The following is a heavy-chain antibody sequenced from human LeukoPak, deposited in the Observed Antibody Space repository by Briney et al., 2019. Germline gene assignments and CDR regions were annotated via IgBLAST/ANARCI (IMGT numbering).Heavy chain of an antibody. CDR1: GYTFTSYG. CDR3: ARDYFHSSGSYYDCFDP. CDR2: ISTNSGYT. J-gene: IGHJ5*02. V-gene: IGHV1-18*01. Sequence: ASVKVSCKSSGYTFTSYGISWVRQAPGQGLEWMGWISTNSGYTKYAQKFQDSVTMTTDTSTSTSYMELRSLRSDDTAVYYCARDYFHSSGSYYDCFDPWGQGTLVTVSS. D-gene: IGHD3-22*01.